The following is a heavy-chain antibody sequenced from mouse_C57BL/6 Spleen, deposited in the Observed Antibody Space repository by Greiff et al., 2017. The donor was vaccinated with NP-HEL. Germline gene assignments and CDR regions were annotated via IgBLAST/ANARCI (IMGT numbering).Heavy chain of an antibody. J-gene: IGHJ2*01. Sequence: EVKVEESGPGMVKPSRSLPSTCPFTGYSIPSGIDWHWFRHFPGNKLDWMGYISYSGSTNYNPSLKSRISITHDTSKNHFFLKLNSVTTEDTATYYCARDGEGYGYYFDYWGQGTTLTVSS. CDR1: GYSIPSGID. V-gene: IGHV3-1*01. CDR2: ISYSGST. CDR3: ARDGEGYGYYFDY. D-gene: IGHD2-2*01.